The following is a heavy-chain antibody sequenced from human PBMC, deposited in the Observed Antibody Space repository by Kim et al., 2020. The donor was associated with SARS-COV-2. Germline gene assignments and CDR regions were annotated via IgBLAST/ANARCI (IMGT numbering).Heavy chain of an antibody. CDR1: GFTFSSYA. J-gene: IGHJ3*02. D-gene: IGHD2-21*01. V-gene: IGHV3-30-3*01. CDR3: ARGEAYCGGACYSGDAFDI. CDR2: ISYDGSNK. Sequence: GGSLRLSCAASGFTFSSYAMHWVRQAPGKGLEWVAVISYDGSNKYYADSVKGRFTISRDNSKNTRYLQMNSLRAEDTAVYYCARGEAYCGGACYSGDAFDIWGQGTMVTVSS.